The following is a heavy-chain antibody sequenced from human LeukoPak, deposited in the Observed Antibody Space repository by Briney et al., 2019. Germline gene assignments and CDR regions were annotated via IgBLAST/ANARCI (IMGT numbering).Heavy chain of an antibody. V-gene: IGHV3-23*01. CDR1: GFTFSSYA. D-gene: IGHD1-1*01. CDR3: ARADWNQPGDY. Sequence: PGGSLRLSCAASGFTFSSYAMSWVRQAPGKGLEWVSAISGSGGSTYYADSVKGRFTISRDNSKNTVYLQMNRLRTDDTAVYYCARADWNQPGDYWGQGTLVAVSS. J-gene: IGHJ4*02. CDR2: ISGSGGST.